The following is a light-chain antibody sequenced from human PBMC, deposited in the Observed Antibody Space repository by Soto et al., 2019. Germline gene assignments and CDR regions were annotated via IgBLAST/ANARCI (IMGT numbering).Light chain of an antibody. J-gene: IGKJ2*01. Sequence: DIQMTQSPSTLSASVGDRVTITCRASQSINSWLAWYQQKPGKAPKLLIYKASNLENGVPSRFSGSGSGTEFTLTISSLQPDDFATYYCQQFNSYSFGQGTKLEIK. CDR1: QSINSW. V-gene: IGKV1-5*03. CDR3: QQFNSYS. CDR2: KAS.